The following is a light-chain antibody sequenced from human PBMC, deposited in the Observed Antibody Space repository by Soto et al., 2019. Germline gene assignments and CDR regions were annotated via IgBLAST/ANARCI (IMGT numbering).Light chain of an antibody. Sequence: SYELTQPLSVSVALGQTARITCGGDNIGTKDVHWYQQKPGQAPFLVIYRNTNRPSGIPERFSGSNSGNTATLSISRAQAGDEAEYFCQVWDSSTVVFGGGTQLTVL. V-gene: IGLV3-9*01. CDR2: RNT. CDR1: NIGTKD. CDR3: QVWDSSTVV. J-gene: IGLJ2*01.